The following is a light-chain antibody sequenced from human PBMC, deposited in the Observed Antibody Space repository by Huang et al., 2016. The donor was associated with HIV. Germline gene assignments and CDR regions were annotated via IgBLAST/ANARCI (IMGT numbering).Light chain of an antibody. CDR2: LGS. V-gene: IGKV2-28*01. Sequence: DIVMTQSPVSLPVTPGEPASISCRSNQSLLHNNGYNFLDWYLQKPRQPPQLLVYLGSNRASGVPDRFNGSGSGTDFTLRITRVEAEDVGVYFCMQSLQIPWTFGQGTKVEI. CDR1: QSLLHNNGYNF. CDR3: MQSLQIPWT. J-gene: IGKJ1*01.